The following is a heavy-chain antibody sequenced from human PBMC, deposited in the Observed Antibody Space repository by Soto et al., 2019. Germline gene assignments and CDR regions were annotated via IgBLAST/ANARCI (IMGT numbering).Heavy chain of an antibody. V-gene: IGHV1-69*04. D-gene: IGHD1-26*01. CDR3: ARDNDGSPDAFDI. CDR2: IIPILGIA. Sequence: KVSCKASGGTFSSYPISWVRQAPGQGLEWMGRIIPILGIANYAQKFQGRVTITADKSTSTAYMELSSLRSEDTAVYYCARDNDGSPDAFDIWGQGTMVTVSS. J-gene: IGHJ3*02. CDR1: GGTFSSYP.